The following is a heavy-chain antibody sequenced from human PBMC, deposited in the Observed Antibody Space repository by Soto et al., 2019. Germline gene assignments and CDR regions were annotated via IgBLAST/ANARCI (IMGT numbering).Heavy chain of an antibody. D-gene: IGHD4-17*01. CDR2: ISAYNGNT. CDR1: GYTFTSYG. Sequence: QVPLVQSGAEVKKPWASVKVSCKASGYTFTSYGISWVREAPGQGLEWMGWISAYNGNTNYAQKLQGRVTMTTDSSTSTAYMELRSLRSDDTAVYYCARDFIHTGRGYGDSPWGQGTLVTVSS. V-gene: IGHV1-18*01. CDR3: ARDFIHTGRGYGDSP. J-gene: IGHJ5*02.